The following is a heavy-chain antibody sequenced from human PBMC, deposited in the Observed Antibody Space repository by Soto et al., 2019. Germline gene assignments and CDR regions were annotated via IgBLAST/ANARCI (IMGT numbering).Heavy chain of an antibody. J-gene: IGHJ6*02. Sequence: SETLSLTCTVSGGSISSGGYYWSWIRQPPGKGLEWIGYIYYSGSTYYNPSLKSRVTISVDTSKNQFSLKLSSVTAADTAVYYCARTWTTVTTEAYYYYYGMDVWGQGTTVTVSS. V-gene: IGHV4-31*03. D-gene: IGHD4-17*01. CDR1: GGSISSGGYY. CDR2: IYYSGST. CDR3: ARTWTTVTTEAYYYYYGMDV.